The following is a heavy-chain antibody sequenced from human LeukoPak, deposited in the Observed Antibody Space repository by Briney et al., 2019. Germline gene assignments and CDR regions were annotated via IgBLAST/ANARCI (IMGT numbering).Heavy chain of an antibody. CDR1: GFTFSDYW. V-gene: IGHV3-7*01. J-gene: IGHJ4*02. Sequence: GGSLRLSCAASGFTFSDYWMTWVRQAPGKGLEWVATISLGGSEKWYVDSVRGRFTISRDNTRNSLYLQMNGLRADDTAVYYCARGAGTGNYYAYWGQRTLVTVSS. D-gene: IGHD1-1*01. CDR3: ARGAGTGNYYAY. CDR2: ISLGGSEK.